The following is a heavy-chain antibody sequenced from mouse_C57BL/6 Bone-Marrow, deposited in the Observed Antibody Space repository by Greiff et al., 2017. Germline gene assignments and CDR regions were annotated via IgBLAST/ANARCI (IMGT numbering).Heavy chain of an antibody. V-gene: IGHV5-16*01. D-gene: IGHD1-1*01. CDR2: INYDGSST. CDR3: ARDGITTVVHWYFDV. J-gene: IGHJ1*03. Sequence: EVMLVESEGGLVQPGSSMKLSCTASGFTFSDYYMAWVRQVPEKGLEWVANINYDGSSTYYLDSLKSRFIISRDNAKNILYLQMSSLKSEDTATYYCARDGITTVVHWYFDVWGTGTTVTVSS. CDR1: GFTFSDYY.